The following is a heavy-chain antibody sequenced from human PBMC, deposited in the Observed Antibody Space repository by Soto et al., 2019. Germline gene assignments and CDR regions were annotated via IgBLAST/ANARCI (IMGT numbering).Heavy chain of an antibody. D-gene: IGHD6-13*01. Sequence: PGGSLRLSCAASGFTFSSYAMSWVRQAQGKGLEWVSAISGSGGSTYYADSVKGRFTISRDNSKNTLYLQMNSLRAEDTAVYYCAKDRIAAAAPGSAFDIWGQGTMVTVSS. V-gene: IGHV3-23*01. J-gene: IGHJ3*02. CDR2: ISGSGGST. CDR1: GFTFSSYA. CDR3: AKDRIAAAAPGSAFDI.